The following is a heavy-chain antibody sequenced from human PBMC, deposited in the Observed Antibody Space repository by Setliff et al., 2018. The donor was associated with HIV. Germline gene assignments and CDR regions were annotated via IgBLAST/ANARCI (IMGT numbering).Heavy chain of an antibody. J-gene: IGHJ4*02. CDR3: ARGYDGSGFYYVY. CDR1: GYTFTNYG. V-gene: IGHV1-18*01. Sequence: ASVKVSCKTSGYTFTNYGISWVRQAPGQGLEWTGWIRTYNGNTNYAQRLQGRVTMTTDTSTSSAYMELRSLRSDDTAVYYCARGYDGSGFYYVYWGQGTLVTVSS. D-gene: IGHD3-22*01. CDR2: IRTYNGNT.